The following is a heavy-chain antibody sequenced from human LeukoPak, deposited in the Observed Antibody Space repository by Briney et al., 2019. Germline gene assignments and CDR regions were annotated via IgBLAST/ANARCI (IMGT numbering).Heavy chain of an antibody. D-gene: IGHD4-17*01. J-gene: IGHJ6*02. CDR3: AKVSPTVTTSGSYYYYGMDV. CDR2: ISGSGGST. Sequence: GGSLRLSCAASGFTFSSYAMSWVRQAPGKGLEWVSAISGSGGSTYYADSVKGRFTISRDNSKNTLYLRMNSLRAEDTAVYYCAKVSPTVTTSGSYYYYGMDVWGQGTTVTVSS. V-gene: IGHV3-23*01. CDR1: GFTFSSYA.